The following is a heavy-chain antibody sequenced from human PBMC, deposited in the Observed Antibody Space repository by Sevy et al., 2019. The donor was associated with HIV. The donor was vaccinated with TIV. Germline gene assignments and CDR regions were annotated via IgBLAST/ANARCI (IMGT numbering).Heavy chain of an antibody. Sequence: SGTLSLTCTVSGGSISNYFWSWIRQPPGKGLEWIGYTSYSGSTYYNPSLKSRVTISVDTSKNQFSLKLTSVTAADTAVYYCATANPRIDYGMDVWGQGTSVTVSS. D-gene: IGHD2-15*01. CDR2: TSYSGST. J-gene: IGHJ6*02. CDR1: GGSISNYF. CDR3: ATANPRIDYGMDV. V-gene: IGHV4-59*01.